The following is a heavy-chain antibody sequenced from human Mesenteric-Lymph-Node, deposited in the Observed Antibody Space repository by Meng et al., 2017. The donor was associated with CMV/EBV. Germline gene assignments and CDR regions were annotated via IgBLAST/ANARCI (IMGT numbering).Heavy chain of an antibody. V-gene: IGHV4-39*07. CDR1: GASITSSSYY. Sequence: SETLSLTCTVSGASITSSSYYWGWIRQPPGKRLEWIGSIYYSGATYYNPSLNSRVTISVDGSQNRFSLKVSSVTAADTAVYYCASHDDYWSGYVDFWGQGTLVTVSS. D-gene: IGHD3-3*01. CDR3: ASHDDYWSGYVDF. CDR2: IYYSGAT. J-gene: IGHJ4*02.